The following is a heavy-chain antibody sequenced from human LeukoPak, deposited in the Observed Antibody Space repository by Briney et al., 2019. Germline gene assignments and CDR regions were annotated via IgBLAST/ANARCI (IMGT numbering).Heavy chain of an antibody. V-gene: IGHV3-23*01. J-gene: IGHJ4*02. CDR3: AKDTRGYYQPFDY. D-gene: IGHD3-22*01. CDR2: ISGGGGST. Sequence: PGGSLRLSCGASGFTFSRYWMHWVRQVPGKGLVWVSSISGGGGSTYYADSVKGRFTISRDNSKNTLYLQMSSLRAEDTALYYCAKDTRGYYQPFDYWGQGTLVTVSS. CDR1: GFTFSRYW.